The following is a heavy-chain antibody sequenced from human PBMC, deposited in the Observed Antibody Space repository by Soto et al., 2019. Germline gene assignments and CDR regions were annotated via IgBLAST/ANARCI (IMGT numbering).Heavy chain of an antibody. CDR1: GGSISSYY. V-gene: IGHV4-59*01. CDR3: ARDRGYSYGFYYYYYGMDV. J-gene: IGHJ6*02. Sequence: LSLTCTVSGGSISSYYWSWIRQPPGKGLEWIGYIYYSGSTNYNPSLKSRVTISVDTSKNQFSLKLSSVTAADTAVYYCARDRGYSYGFYYYYYGMDVWGQGTTVT. CDR2: IYYSGST. D-gene: IGHD5-18*01.